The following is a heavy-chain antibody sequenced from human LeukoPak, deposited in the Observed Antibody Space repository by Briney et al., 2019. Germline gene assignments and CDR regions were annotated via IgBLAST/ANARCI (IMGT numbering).Heavy chain of an antibody. J-gene: IGHJ6*03. CDR2: INPNSGGT. V-gene: IGHV1-2*02. CDR3: ARTVDTGNYYYYMDV. D-gene: IGHD5-18*01. Sequence: GASVKVSCKASGYTFTGYYMHWARQAPGQGLEWMGWINPNSGGTNYAQKFQGRVTMTRDTSISTAYMELSRLRSDDTAVYYCARTVDTGNYYYYMDVWGKGTTVTVFS. CDR1: GYTFTGYY.